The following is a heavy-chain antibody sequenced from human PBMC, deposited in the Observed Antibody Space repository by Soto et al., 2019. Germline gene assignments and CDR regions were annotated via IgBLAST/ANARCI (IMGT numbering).Heavy chain of an antibody. D-gene: IGHD3-22*01. Sequence: ASVKVSCKASGDTFTSYGISWVRQAPGQGLEWMGWISAYNGNTNYAQKLQGRVTMTTDTSTSTAYMELRSLRSDDTAVYYCARVLHQGQLGWLHPSNWSDPWGQGTLLTVSS. CDR1: GDTFTSYG. CDR2: ISAYNGNT. CDR3: ARVLHQGQLGWLHPSNWSDP. V-gene: IGHV1-18*01. J-gene: IGHJ5*02.